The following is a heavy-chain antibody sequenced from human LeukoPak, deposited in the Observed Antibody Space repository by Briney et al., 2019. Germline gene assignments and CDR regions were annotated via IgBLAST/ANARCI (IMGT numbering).Heavy chain of an antibody. Sequence: PSETLSLTCTVSGGSISSYYWSWIRQPPGKGLEWIGYIYYSGSTNYNPSLKSRVTISVDTSKNQFSLKLSSVTAADTAVYYCARRSTVVVTAGAAFDIWGQGTMVTVSS. D-gene: IGHD2-21*02. V-gene: IGHV4-59*01. CDR2: IYYSGST. CDR1: GGSISSYY. J-gene: IGHJ3*02. CDR3: ARRSTVVVTAGAAFDI.